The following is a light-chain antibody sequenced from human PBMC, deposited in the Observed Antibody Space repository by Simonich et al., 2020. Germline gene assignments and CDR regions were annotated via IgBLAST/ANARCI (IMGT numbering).Light chain of an antibody. J-gene: IGKJ2*01. Sequence: EIVMTQSPATLSVSPGERATLSCTPSQSVSSNLAWYQQKPGQAPRLLIYGASTRATGIPARFSGSGSGTVFTLTISSLQSEDFAVYYCQQYNNWPPYTFGQGTKLEIK. CDR2: GAS. CDR1: QSVSSN. V-gene: IGKV3-15*01. CDR3: QQYNNWPPYT.